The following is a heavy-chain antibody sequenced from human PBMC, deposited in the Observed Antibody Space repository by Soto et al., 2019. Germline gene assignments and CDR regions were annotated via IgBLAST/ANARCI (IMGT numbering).Heavy chain of an antibody. Sequence: QVQLVESGGGGVQPGRSLRLSCAASGFTFSTYGMHWVRQAPGKGLEWVAVIWYDGSNKYYADSVTGRFTISRDNSKSTLYLQMNSMTAEDTAVYYCARARLLGNYFDYWGQGSLVTVSS. D-gene: IGHD6-6*01. CDR1: GFTFSTYG. CDR2: IWYDGSNK. V-gene: IGHV3-33*01. CDR3: ARARLLGNYFDY. J-gene: IGHJ4*02.